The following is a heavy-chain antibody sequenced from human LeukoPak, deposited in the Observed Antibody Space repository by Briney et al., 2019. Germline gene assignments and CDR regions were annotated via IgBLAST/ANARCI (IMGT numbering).Heavy chain of an antibody. J-gene: IGHJ4*02. V-gene: IGHV1-69-2*01. Sequence: ASVKISCKVSGYIFTDYYMQWVPQAPGKGLEWMGLVDPEDGETIYAEKFQGRVTITADTSTDTAYMELSSLRSEDTAVYYCAILIVAGTHFDYWGQGTLVTVSS. CDR2: VDPEDGET. D-gene: IGHD6-19*01. CDR3: AILIVAGTHFDY. CDR1: GYIFTDYY.